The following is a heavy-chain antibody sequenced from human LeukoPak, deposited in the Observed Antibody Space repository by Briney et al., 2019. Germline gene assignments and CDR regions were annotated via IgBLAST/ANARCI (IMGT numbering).Heavy chain of an antibody. V-gene: IGHV1-69*05. CDR1: GGTFSSYA. Sequence: ASVKVSCKASGGTFSSYAISWVRQAPGQGLEWMGGIIPILGTANYAQKFQGRVTITTDESTSTAYMELSSLRSEDTAVYYCARGVVPAAMGWFDPWGQGTLVTVSS. J-gene: IGHJ5*02. D-gene: IGHD2-2*01. CDR3: ARGVVPAAMGWFDP. CDR2: IIPILGTA.